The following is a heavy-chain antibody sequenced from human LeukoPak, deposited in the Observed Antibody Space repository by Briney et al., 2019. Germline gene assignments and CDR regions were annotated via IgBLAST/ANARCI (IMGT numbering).Heavy chain of an antibody. Sequence: SVKVSCKASGGTFSSYAISWVRQAPGQGLEWMGRIIPILGIANYAQKFQGRVTMAEDTSTDTAYMELSSLRSEDTAVYYCATGPSLRFLEWLSIPNDYWGQGTLVTVSS. CDR3: ATGPSLRFLEWLSIPNDY. CDR1: GGTFSSYA. CDR2: IIPILGIA. V-gene: IGHV1-69*04. D-gene: IGHD3-3*01. J-gene: IGHJ4*02.